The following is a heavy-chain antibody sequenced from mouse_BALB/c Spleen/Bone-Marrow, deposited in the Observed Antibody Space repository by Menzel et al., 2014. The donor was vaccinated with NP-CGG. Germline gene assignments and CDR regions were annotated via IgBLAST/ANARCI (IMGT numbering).Heavy chain of an antibody. V-gene: IGHV14-4*02. D-gene: IGHD2-3*01. J-gene: IGHJ3*01. Sequence: VQLQQSGAELVRSGASVKSSCTASGFNIKDYYMHWVKQRPEQGLEWIGWIDPENGDTEYAPKFQGKATMTADTSSNTAYLQLSSLTSEDTAVYYCNGGYYEAWFAHWGQGTLVTVSA. CDR2: IDPENGDT. CDR3: NGGYYEAWFAH. CDR1: GFNIKDYY.